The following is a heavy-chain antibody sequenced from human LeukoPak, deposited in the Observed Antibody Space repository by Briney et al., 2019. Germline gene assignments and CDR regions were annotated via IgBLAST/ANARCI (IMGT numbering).Heavy chain of an antibody. D-gene: IGHD3-10*01. Sequence: SETLSLTCAVFGGSFSGYYWSWIRQPPGKGLEWIGEINHSGSINYNSSLKSRVTISVDTSKNQFSLKLSSVTAADTVVYYCARRMGRRFGERYYYYHYMDVWGKGTTVTISS. CDR1: GGSFSGYY. V-gene: IGHV4-34*01. CDR2: INHSGSI. J-gene: IGHJ6*03. CDR3: ARRMGRRFGERYYYYHYMDV.